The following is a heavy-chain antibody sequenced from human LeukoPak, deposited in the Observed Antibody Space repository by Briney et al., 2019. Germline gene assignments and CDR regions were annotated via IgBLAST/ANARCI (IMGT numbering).Heavy chain of an antibody. Sequence: SETLSLTCTVSGGSISSGDYYWSWIRQPPGKGLEWIGYIYYSGSTYYNPSLKSRVTISVDTSKNQFSLKLSSVTAADTAVYYCARGPGGSYYSQGYFDYWGQGTLVTVSS. J-gene: IGHJ4*02. CDR1: GGSISSGDYY. CDR2: IYYSGST. CDR3: ARGPGGSYYSQGYFDY. V-gene: IGHV4-30-4*01. D-gene: IGHD1-26*01.